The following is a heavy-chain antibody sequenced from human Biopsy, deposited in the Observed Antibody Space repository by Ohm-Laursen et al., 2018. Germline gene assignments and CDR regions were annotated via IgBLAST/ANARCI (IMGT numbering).Heavy chain of an antibody. CDR2: INQSGST. CDR3: GNEVYGRDY. D-gene: IGHD4-17*01. CDR1: GRTFSDYR. J-gene: IGHJ4*02. V-gene: IGHV4-34*08. Sequence: GTLSLTCVVFGRTFSDYRWTWIRQPPGKGLEWIGQINQSGSTNYNPSLKSRVTISADASKYEFSLRLTSVTAADTAVYFCGNEVYGRDYWGLGARVTVS.